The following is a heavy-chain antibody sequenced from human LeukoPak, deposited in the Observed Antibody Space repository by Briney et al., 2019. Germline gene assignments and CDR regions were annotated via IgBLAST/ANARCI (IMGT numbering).Heavy chain of an antibody. CDR1: GFTFSSYG. CDR3: ARRGGSGSYYFY. D-gene: IGHD3-10*01. J-gene: IGHJ4*02. Sequence: LRLSCAASGFTFSSYGMHWVRQAPGKGLEWIGYIYYSGSTYYNPSLKSRVTISVDTSKNQFSLKLSSVTAADTAVYYCARRGGSGSYYFYWGQGTLVTVSS. CDR2: IYYSGST. V-gene: IGHV4-31*02.